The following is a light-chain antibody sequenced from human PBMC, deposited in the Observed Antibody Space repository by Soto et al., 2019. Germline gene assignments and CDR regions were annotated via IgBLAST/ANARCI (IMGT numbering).Light chain of an antibody. V-gene: IGKV3-11*01. CDR2: DAS. CDR3: QGSRT. CDR1: QTVNN. J-gene: IGKJ5*01. Sequence: IVLTQSPATLSLSPGERATLSCRASQTVNNLAWYRQKPGQAPRLLIYDASNRAAGIPGRFSGSGSGTDFTLTISGLEPEDFAVYYCQGSRTFGRGTRLEIK.